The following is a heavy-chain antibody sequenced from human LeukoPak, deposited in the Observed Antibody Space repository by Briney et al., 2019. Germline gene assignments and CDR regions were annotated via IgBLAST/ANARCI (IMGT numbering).Heavy chain of an antibody. Sequence: SETLSLTCAVYGGSFSGYYWSWIRQPPGKGLEWIGEINHSGSTNYNPSLKSRVTISVDTSKNQFSLKLSSVTAADTAAYYCARERMVRGVITRVYWGQGTLVTVSS. J-gene: IGHJ4*02. D-gene: IGHD3-10*01. CDR3: ARERMVRGVITRVY. CDR1: GGSFSGYY. V-gene: IGHV4-34*01. CDR2: INHSGST.